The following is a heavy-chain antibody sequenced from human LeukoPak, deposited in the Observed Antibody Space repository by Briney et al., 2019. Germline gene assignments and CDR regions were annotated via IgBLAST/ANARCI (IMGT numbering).Heavy chain of an antibody. CDR2: ISERGGST. CDR3: AKQHWG. D-gene: IGHD7-27*01. V-gene: IGHV3-23*01. J-gene: IGHJ4*02. Sequence: PGGSLRLSCVVSGISLSNYAMTWVRQAPGKGLEWVSYISERGGSTTYADSVKGRFTISRDTSLNTLYLQMNSLRAEDTAVYYCAKQHWGWGQGTLVTVSS. CDR1: GISLSNYA.